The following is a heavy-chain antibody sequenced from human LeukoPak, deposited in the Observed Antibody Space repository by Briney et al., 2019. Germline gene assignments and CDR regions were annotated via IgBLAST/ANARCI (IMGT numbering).Heavy chain of an antibody. J-gene: IGHJ4*02. Sequence: GRSLRLSCAASGFTFSSYAMHWVRQAPGKGLEGVAVISYDGSNKYYADSVKGRFTISRDNSKNTLYLQMNSLSAEDTAVYYCARGSRYYFDYWGQGTLVTVSS. CDR3: ARGSRYYFDY. CDR2: ISYDGSNK. V-gene: IGHV3-30*01. D-gene: IGHD1-14*01. CDR1: GFTFSSYA.